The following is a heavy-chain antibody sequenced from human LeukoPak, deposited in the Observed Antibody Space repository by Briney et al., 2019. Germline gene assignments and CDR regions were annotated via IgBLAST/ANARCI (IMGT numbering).Heavy chain of an antibody. CDR1: GGSISSYY. J-gene: IGHJ4*02. V-gene: IGHV4-4*07. CDR3: ARDRGDGYNSGYFEY. Sequence: SETLSLTCTVSGGSISSYYWSWIRQPAGKGLEWIGRIYTSGSTTYNPSLKSRVTISVDTSKNQFSLKLTSVTAADTAVYYCARDRGDGYNSGYFEYWGQGTLVTVSS. CDR2: IYTSGST. D-gene: IGHD5-24*01.